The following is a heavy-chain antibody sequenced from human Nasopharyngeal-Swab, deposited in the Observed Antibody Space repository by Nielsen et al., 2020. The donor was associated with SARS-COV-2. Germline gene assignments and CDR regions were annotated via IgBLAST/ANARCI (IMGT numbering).Heavy chain of an antibody. Sequence: SETLSLTCSVSGVSITSQYWSWIRQPPGKGLEWIGYISQNSGTSYNPSLKSRVTIFMDTSKNQFSLRLRSGTAADTAVYYCAKEGATGWFDPWGQGTLVTVSS. V-gene: IGHV4-59*11. CDR1: GVSITSQY. CDR3: AKEGATGWFDP. J-gene: IGHJ5*02. CDR2: ISQNSGT.